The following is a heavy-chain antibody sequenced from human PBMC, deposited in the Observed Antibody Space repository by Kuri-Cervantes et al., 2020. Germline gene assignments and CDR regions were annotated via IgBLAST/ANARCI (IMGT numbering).Heavy chain of an antibody. Sequence: GGSLRLSCTASGGSISSSSYYWGWVRQAPGKGLEWVANIKQDGSEKYYVDSVKGRFTISRDNAKNSQYLQMNSLRAEDTAVYYCARGFEYLPHFYGMDVWGQGTTVTVSS. CDR1: GGSISSSSYY. CDR3: ARGFEYLPHFYGMDV. CDR2: IKQDGSEK. D-gene: IGHD3-10*01. V-gene: IGHV3-7*03. J-gene: IGHJ6*02.